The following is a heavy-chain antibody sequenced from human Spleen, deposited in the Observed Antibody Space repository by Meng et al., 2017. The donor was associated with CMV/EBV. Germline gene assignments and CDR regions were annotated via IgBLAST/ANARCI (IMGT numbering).Heavy chain of an antibody. CDR3: ARALAAPSGWFDP. CDR2: KREKNGKK. J-gene: IGHJ5*02. CDR1: GNTSSKYG. D-gene: IGHD6-6*01. Sequence: KANGNTSSKYGNSWGRQAPGEGNEWMGWKREKNGKKKEEKKIKGRVTMTKDTSTSTAYMELRSLRSDDTAVYYCARALAAPSGWFDPWGQGTLVTVSS. V-gene: IGHV1-18*01.